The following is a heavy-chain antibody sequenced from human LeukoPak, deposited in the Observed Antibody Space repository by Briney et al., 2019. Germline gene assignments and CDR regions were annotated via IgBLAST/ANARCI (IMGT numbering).Heavy chain of an antibody. V-gene: IGHV1-69*13. D-gene: IGHD4-23*01. CDR3: ARDPRTLNDYGGNSDY. Sequence: ASVKVSCKASGGTFSSYAISWVRQAPGQGLEWMGGIIPIFGTANYAQKFQGRVTITADESTSTAYMELSSLRSEDAAVYYCARDPRTLNDYGGNSDYWGQGTLVTVSS. CDR2: IIPIFGTA. J-gene: IGHJ4*02. CDR1: GGTFSSYA.